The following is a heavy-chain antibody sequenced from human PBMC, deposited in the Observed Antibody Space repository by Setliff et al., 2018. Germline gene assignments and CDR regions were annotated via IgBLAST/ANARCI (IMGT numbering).Heavy chain of an antibody. D-gene: IGHD1-26*01. Sequence: SETLSLTCAVYGGSFNVYFWSWIRQPAGKGLEWIGRLHTSGSIDYNPSLKSRVTISVDTSKNQFSLRLRSVTAAGTAVYFCARDNTMVGATDYWGLGTLVTVSS. CDR2: LHTSGSI. CDR3: ARDNTMVGATDY. CDR1: GGSFNVYF. V-gene: IGHV4-4*07. J-gene: IGHJ4*02.